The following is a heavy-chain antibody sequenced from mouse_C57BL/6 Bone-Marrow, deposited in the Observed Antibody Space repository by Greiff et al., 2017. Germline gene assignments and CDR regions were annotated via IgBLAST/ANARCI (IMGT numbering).Heavy chain of an antibody. CDR2: ISYSGST. V-gene: IGHV3-8*01. Sequence: VQLQQSGPGLAKPSQTLSLTCSVTGYSITSDYWNWVRKFPGNKLEYMGYISYSGSTYYNPSLNSRISITRDTSKIQYYLQLNSVTTEDTSTYYCARCGITTAYYYAMDYWGQGTSVTVSS. D-gene: IGHD1-1*01. CDR1: GYSITSDY. J-gene: IGHJ4*01. CDR3: ARCGITTAYYYAMDY.